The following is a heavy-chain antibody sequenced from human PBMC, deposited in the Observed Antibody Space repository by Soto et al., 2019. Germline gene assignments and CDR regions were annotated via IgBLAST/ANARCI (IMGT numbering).Heavy chain of an antibody. CDR1: GGTFSRYA. CDR3: ARQGAALRDYYYGMDV. CDR2: IIPIFGTA. D-gene: IGHD6-25*01. Sequence: QVQLVQSGAEVKKPGSSVKVSCKASGGTFSRYAISWVRQAPGQGLEWMGGIIPIFGTANYAQKFQGRVTITADESTSTGYMELSSLRSEDTAVYYCARQGAALRDYYYGMDVWGQGTTVTVSS. V-gene: IGHV1-69*12. J-gene: IGHJ6*02.